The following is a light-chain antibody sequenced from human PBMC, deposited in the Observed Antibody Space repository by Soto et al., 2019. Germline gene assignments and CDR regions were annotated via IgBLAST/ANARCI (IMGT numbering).Light chain of an antibody. Sequence: QSVLTQPASVSGSPGQSITISCTGTGSDVGGYNYVSWFQQHPGKAPNLMIYDVYRRPSGVSYRFSGSKSGNTASLTISGLQAADEADYYCSSYTTRSTVVFGGGTQLTVL. CDR3: SSYTTRSTVV. V-gene: IGLV2-14*01. CDR1: GSDVGGYNY. CDR2: DVY. J-gene: IGLJ2*01.